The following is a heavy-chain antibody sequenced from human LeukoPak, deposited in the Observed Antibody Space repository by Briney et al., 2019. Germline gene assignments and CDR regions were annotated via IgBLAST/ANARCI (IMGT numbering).Heavy chain of an antibody. Sequence: SETLSLTCTVSGGSISSGSYYWSWIRQPAGKGLEWIGRIYTSGSTNYNPSLKSRVTISVDTSKNQFSLKLSSVTAADTAVYYCARESGGIYGSETQNWFDPWGQGTLVTVSS. CDR1: GGSISSGSYY. CDR3: ARESGGIYGSETQNWFDP. CDR2: IYTSGST. J-gene: IGHJ5*02. D-gene: IGHD3-10*01. V-gene: IGHV4-61*02.